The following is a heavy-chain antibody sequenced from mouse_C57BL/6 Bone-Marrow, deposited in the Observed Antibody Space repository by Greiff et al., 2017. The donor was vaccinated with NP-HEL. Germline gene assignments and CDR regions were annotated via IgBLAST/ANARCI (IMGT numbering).Heavy chain of an antibody. CDR2: ISYSGST. CDR1: GYSITSDY. CDR3: ARNYYYGSSPFAY. D-gene: IGHD1-1*01. Sequence: EVKLMESGPGLAKPSQTLSLTCSVTGYSITSDYWNWIRKFPGNKLEYMGYISYSGSTYYNPSLKSRISITRDTSKNQYYLQLNSVTTEDTATYYCARNYYYGSSPFAYWGQGTLVTVSA. J-gene: IGHJ3*01. V-gene: IGHV3-8*01.